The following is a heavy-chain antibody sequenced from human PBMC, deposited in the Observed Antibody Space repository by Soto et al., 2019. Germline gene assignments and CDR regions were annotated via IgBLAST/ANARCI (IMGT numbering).Heavy chain of an antibody. CDR3: ARAYGSGSYYNNPGAFDI. CDR2: IIPIFGTA. J-gene: IGHJ3*02. V-gene: IGHV1-69*13. CDR1: GGTFSSYA. Sequence: SVKVSCKASGGTFSSYAISWVRQASGQGLEWMGGIIPIFGTANYAQKFQGRVTITADESTSTAYMELSSLRSEDTAVYYCARAYGSGSYYNNPGAFDIWGQGTMVTVSS. D-gene: IGHD3-10*01.